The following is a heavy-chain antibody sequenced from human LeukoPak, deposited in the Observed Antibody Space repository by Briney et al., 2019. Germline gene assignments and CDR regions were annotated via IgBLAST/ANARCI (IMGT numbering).Heavy chain of an antibody. V-gene: IGHV3-21*01. J-gene: IGHJ4*02. Sequence: PGESLRLSCAASGFTFSTYSMNWVRQAPGKGLEWVSSISYSSSYIYYADSVKGRLTNAKDNATNSLYLKMNSLRVEDTAVYYCARDKVVYFDYWGQGTLVSVST. CDR1: GFTFSTYS. CDR2: ISYSSSYI. CDR3: ARDKVVYFDY.